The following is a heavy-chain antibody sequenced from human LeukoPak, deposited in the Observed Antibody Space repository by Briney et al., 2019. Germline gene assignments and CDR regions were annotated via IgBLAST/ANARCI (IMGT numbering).Heavy chain of an antibody. CDR2: ISGSGGSI. J-gene: IGHJ4*02. CDR3: AKSVSGWYGNGVDY. V-gene: IGHV3-23*01. Sequence: QPGGSLRLSCAASGFTFSSYNMNWVRQAPGKGLEWVSAISGSGGSIYYADSVKGRFTISRDNSKNTLYVQMNSLRAEDTAVYYCAKSVSGWYGNGVDYWGQGTLVTVSS. CDR1: GFTFSSYN. D-gene: IGHD6-19*01.